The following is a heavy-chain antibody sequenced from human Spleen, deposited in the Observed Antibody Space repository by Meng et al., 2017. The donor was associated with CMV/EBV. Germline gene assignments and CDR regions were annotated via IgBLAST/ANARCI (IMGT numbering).Heavy chain of an antibody. D-gene: IGHD3-16*02. CDR3: TRDRHRAAGEFAY. CDR2: IYSARST. J-gene: IGHJ4*02. CDR1: GLTVSSNS. V-gene: IGHV3-66*02. Sequence: GGSLRLSCAASGLTVSSNSMSWVRQAPGKGLEWVSLIYSARSTYYADSVKGRFIISRDTSKNTLYLQMISLRVEDTAVYYCTRDRHRAAGEFAYWGQGTLVTVSS.